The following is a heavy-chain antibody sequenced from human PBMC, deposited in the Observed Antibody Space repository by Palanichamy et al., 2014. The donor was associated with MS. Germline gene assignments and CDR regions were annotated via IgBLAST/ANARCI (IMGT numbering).Heavy chain of an antibody. CDR2: IRDKAYGGTR. Sequence: EVQLVESGGGLVQPGQSLRLSCTTSGFNFVNHAISWVRQAPGKGLEWIGFIRDKAYGGTRQYAASVRDRVFISRDDSKSIAYLQMNSLKIDDTAVYYCTRDFNGDTANANDWGQGTLVSVSS. CDR3: TRDFNGDTANAND. CDR1: GFNFVNHA. D-gene: IGHD5-18*01. V-gene: IGHV3-49*04. J-gene: IGHJ4*02.